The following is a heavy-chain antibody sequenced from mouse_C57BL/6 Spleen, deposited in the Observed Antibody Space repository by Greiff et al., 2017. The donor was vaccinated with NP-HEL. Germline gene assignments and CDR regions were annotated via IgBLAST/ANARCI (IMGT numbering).Heavy chain of an antibody. J-gene: IGHJ3*01. CDR2: INPNNGGT. V-gene: IGHV1-26*01. CDR3: ARTLYYGSSSWFAY. CDR1: GYTFTDYY. D-gene: IGHD1-1*01. Sequence: EVQLQQSGPELVKPGASVKISCKASGYTFTDYYMNWVKQSHGKSLEWIGDINPNNGGTSYNHKFKGKATLTVDKSSSTAYMELRSLTSEDSAVYYCARTLYYGSSSWFAYWGQGTLVIVSA.